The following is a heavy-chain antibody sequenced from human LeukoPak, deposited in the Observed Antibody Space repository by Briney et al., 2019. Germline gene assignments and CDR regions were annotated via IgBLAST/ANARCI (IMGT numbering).Heavy chain of an antibody. V-gene: IGHV3-21*01. J-gene: IGHJ6*02. CDR2: TSSSSSYI. CDR3: ARDGTYSSSWYDDYYYYGMDV. Sequence: GGSLRLSCAASGFTFSSYSMNWVRQAPGKGLEWVSSTSSSSSYIYYADSVKGRFTISRDNAKNSLYLQMNSLRAEDTAVYYCARDGTYSSSWYDDYYYYGMDVWGQGTTVTVSS. D-gene: IGHD6-13*01. CDR1: GFTFSSYS.